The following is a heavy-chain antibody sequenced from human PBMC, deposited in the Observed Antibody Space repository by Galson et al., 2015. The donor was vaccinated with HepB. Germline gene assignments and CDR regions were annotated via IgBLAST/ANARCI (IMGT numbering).Heavy chain of an antibody. CDR1: GFTFRDYS. CDR2: ISSSGTTI. Sequence: SLRLSCAASGFTFRDYSMNWVRQAPGKGLEWVSYISSSGTTIYYADSVKGRFTISRDNAKTSLYLQMNSLRAEDTAVYYCARDTREGFKLHIWGQGTVVAVSS. D-gene: IGHD5-24*01. J-gene: IGHJ3*02. CDR3: ARDTREGFKLHI. V-gene: IGHV3-48*01.